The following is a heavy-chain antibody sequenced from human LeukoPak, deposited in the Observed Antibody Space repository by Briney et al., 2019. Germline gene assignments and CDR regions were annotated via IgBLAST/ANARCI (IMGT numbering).Heavy chain of an antibody. CDR3: AKAGSIMITFGGVIVDPFDY. V-gene: IGHV3-23*01. D-gene: IGHD3-16*02. J-gene: IGHJ4*02. Sequence: GGYLRLSCAASGFTFSSYAMSWVRQAPGKGLEWVSAISGSGGSTYYADSVKGRFTISRDNSKNTLYLQMNSLRAEDTAVYYCAKAGSIMITFGGVIVDPFDYWGQGTLVTVSS. CDR1: GFTFSSYA. CDR2: ISGSGGST.